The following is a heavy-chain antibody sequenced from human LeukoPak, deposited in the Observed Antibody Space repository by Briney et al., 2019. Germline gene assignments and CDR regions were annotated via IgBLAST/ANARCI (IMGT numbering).Heavy chain of an antibody. V-gene: IGHV3-23*01. J-gene: IGHJ4*02. CDR2: ISGSGGST. CDR3: AKCYYDSSGYSFDY. CDR1: GFTFSSYA. D-gene: IGHD3-22*01. Sequence: GGSLRPSCAASGFTFSSYAMSWVRQAPGKGLEWVSAISGSGGSTYYADSVKGRFPISRDNSKNTLYLQMNSLRAEDTAVYYCAKCYYDSSGYSFDYWGQGTLVTVSS.